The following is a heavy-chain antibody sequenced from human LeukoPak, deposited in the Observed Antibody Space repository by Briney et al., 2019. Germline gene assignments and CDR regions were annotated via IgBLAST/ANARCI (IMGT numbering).Heavy chain of an antibody. CDR3: ARGRDGYMGYFDY. CDR2: IIPIFGTA. V-gene: IGHV1-69*05. Sequence: VASVQVSCKASGRTFSSYAISWVRQARGQGLDWMGGIIPIFGTANYAQKFQGRVTITTDESTSTAYMELSSLRSEDTAVYYCARGRDGYMGYFDYWGQGTLVTVSS. J-gene: IGHJ4*02. CDR1: GRTFSSYA. D-gene: IGHD5-24*01.